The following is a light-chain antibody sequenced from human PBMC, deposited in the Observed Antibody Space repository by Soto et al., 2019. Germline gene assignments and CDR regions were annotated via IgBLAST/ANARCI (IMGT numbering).Light chain of an antibody. CDR1: QDIDTY. J-gene: IGKJ4*01. CDR3: QQYDNLPLS. V-gene: IGKV1-33*01. Sequence: DIQMTQSPSSLSASVGDRVNITCQASQDIDTYLVWYQQKAGKVPKVLIFDASSLITEAPSRFSGTGSGTDFTFTISGLQPDDVATYYCQQYDNLPLSFGGGTKLE. CDR2: DAS.